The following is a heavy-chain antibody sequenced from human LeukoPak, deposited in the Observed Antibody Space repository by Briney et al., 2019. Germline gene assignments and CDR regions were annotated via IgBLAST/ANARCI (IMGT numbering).Heavy chain of an antibody. Sequence: GGSLRLSCAASGFTFDDYAMHWVRQAPGKGLEWVSGISWNSGSIGYADSVKGRFTISRDNAKNSLYLQMNSLRAEDTALYYCAKDNEAYYYGSGSYHAYWDQGTLVTVSS. V-gene: IGHV3-9*01. D-gene: IGHD3-10*01. J-gene: IGHJ4*02. CDR1: GFTFDDYA. CDR2: ISWNSGSI. CDR3: AKDNEAYYYGSGSYHAY.